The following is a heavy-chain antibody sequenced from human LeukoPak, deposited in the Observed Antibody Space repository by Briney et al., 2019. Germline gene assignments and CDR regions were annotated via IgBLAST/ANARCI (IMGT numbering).Heavy chain of an antibody. CDR1: GFTFSCYW. D-gene: IGHD2-2*01. CDR3: ARDDCSSSSCYHNWFDP. V-gene: IGHV3-7*01. Sequence: GGSLRLSCSASGFTFSCYWMSWVRQAPGKGLEWVANIKQDGSEKYYVDSVKGRFTISRDNAKNSLYLQMNSLRAEDTGVYYCARDDCSSSSCYHNWFDPWGQGTLVTVSS. CDR2: IKQDGSEK. J-gene: IGHJ5*02.